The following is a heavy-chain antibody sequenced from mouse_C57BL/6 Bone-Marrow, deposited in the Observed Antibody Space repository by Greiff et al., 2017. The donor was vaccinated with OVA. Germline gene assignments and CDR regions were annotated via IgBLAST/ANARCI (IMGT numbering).Heavy chain of an antibody. Sequence: QVQLQQPGAELVRPGTSVKLSCKASGYTFTSYWMHWVKQRPGQGLEWIGVIDPSDSYTNYNQKFKGKATLTVDTSSSTAYMQLSSLTSGDSVVYYCARRAMDYWGQGTSVTVSS. CDR2: IDPSDSYT. CDR3: ARRAMDY. CDR1: GYTFTSYW. J-gene: IGHJ4*01. V-gene: IGHV1-59*01.